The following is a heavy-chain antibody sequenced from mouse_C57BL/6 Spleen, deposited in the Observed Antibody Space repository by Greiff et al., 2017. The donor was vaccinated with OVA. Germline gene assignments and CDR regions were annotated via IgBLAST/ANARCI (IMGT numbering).Heavy chain of an antibody. J-gene: IGHJ3*01. V-gene: IGHV5-9-1*02. CDR2: ISSGGDYI. CDR1: GFTFSSYA. Sequence: EVKVVESGAGLVKPGGSLKLSCAASGFTFSSYAMSWVRQTPEKRLEWVAYISSGGDYIYYADTVKGRFTISRDNARNTLYLQMSSLKSEDTAMYYCTRDEGIYYDYDGGGFAYWGQGTLVTVSA. D-gene: IGHD2-4*01. CDR3: TRDEGIYYDYDGGGFAY.